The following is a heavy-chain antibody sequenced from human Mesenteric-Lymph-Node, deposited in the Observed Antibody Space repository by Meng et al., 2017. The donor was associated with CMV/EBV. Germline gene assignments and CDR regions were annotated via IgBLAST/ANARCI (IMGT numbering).Heavy chain of an antibody. CDR1: GFAFGSYG. J-gene: IGHJ4*02. D-gene: IGHD3-10*01. V-gene: IGHV3-23*03. CDR3: AKIPPGHLAFDY. CDR2: TYSDGSDT. Sequence: GESLKISCAASGFAFGSYGMSWVRQAPGKGLEWVSLTYSDGSDTYYADSVKGRFTISRDNSNNRLYLQMTSLRVDDTAVYFCAKIPPGHLAFDYWGQGALVTVSS.